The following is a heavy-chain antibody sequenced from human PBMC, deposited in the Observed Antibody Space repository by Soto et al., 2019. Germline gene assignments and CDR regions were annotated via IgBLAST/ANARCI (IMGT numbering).Heavy chain of an antibody. J-gene: IGHJ4*02. Sequence: GESLKISCKGFGYRFNSHWISWVRQMPGKGLEWMGIIWPGDSDTRYTPSFQGQVTFSVDKSINTAYLQWNSMQASDTAMYYCARQNEGSGCRLDYWGQGTLVTVSS. V-gene: IGHV5-51*01. CDR3: ARQNEGSGCRLDY. D-gene: IGHD3-22*01. CDR1: GYRFNSHW. CDR2: IWPGDSDT.